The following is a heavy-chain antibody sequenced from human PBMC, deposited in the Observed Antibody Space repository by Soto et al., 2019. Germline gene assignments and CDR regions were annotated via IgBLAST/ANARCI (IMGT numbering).Heavy chain of an antibody. V-gene: IGHV3-23*01. J-gene: IGHJ4*02. CDR1: GFTFSSYA. CDR2: ISAGGGST. CDR3: ARDPSTGSANY. D-gene: IGHD3-9*01. Sequence: GGSLRLSCAASGFTFSSYAMNWLRQAPGKGLEWVSTISAGGGSTYYTDSVKGRFTISRDNSKNTLSLQMNSLRAEDPAIYYCARDPSTGSANYWRQGNLVTVSS.